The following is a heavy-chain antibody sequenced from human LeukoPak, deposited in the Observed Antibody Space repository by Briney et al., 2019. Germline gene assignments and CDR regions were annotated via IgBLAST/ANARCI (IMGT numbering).Heavy chain of an antibody. V-gene: IGHV3-21*01. CDR2: ISSSSSYI. Sequence: PGGSLRLSCAASGFTFSSYSMHWVRQAPGKGLEWVSSISSSSSYIYYADSVKGRFTISRDNAKNSLYLQMNSLRAEDTAVYYCARVYSSASIGDYWGQGTLVTVSS. CDR1: GFTFSSYS. D-gene: IGHD6-13*01. J-gene: IGHJ4*02. CDR3: ARVYSSASIGDY.